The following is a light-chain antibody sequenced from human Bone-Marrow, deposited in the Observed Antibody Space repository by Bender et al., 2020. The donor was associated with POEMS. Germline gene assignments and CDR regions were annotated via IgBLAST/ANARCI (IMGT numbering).Light chain of an antibody. CDR2: EDN. CDR1: SSDVGTYNL. V-gene: IGLV2-23*01. J-gene: IGLJ3*02. Sequence: QSALTQPASVSGSPGQSITISCTGTSSDVGTYNLVSWYQQHPGKAPKFIIYEDNKRPSGVSNRFSGSKSGNTASLTISGLRAEDEATYYCCSYTNTYSWVFGGGTKLTVL. CDR3: CSYTNTYSWV.